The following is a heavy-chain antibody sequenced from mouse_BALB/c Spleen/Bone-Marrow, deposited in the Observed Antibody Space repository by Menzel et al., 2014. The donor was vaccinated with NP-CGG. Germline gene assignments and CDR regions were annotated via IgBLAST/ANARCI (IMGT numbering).Heavy chain of an antibody. CDR1: GYTFTSSW. Sequence: VKLQESGSVLVRPGASVKLSCKASGYTFTSSWMHWAKQRLGQGLEWIGEIHPNSGNTNYNEKFKGKATLTVDTSSSTAYVDLSSLTSEDSAVYYCARIYYGNFYAMDYWGQGTSVTVSS. D-gene: IGHD2-1*01. J-gene: IGHJ4*01. CDR3: ARIYYGNFYAMDY. V-gene: IGHV1S130*01. CDR2: IHPNSGNT.